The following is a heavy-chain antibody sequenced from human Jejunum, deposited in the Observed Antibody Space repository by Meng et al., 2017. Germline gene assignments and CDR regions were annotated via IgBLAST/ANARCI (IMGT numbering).Heavy chain of an antibody. J-gene: IGHJ2*01. D-gene: IGHD3-10*02. CDR3: ARADYVRYFDL. CDR1: GGSIERNNW. CDR2: VYHSGST. Sequence: HDLGPGCVNPSEPLPPTCAVSGGSIERNNWWTWIRQPPGQGLEWIGEVYHSGSTHYNPSLQSRVTISIDNSKNRFSLSLNSVTAADTAIYYCARADYVRYFDLWGRGTLVTVSS. V-gene: IGHV4-4*02.